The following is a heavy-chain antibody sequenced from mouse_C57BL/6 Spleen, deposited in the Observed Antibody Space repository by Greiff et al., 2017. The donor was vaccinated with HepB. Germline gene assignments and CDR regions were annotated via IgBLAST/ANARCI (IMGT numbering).Heavy chain of an antibody. CDR2: IDPSDSYT. Sequence: QVQLQQPGAELVRPGTSVKLSCKASGYTFTSYWMHWVKQRPGQGLEWIGVIDPSDSYTNYNQKFKGKATLTVDTSSSTAYMQLSSLSSEASAVYYCARRLLLRSNYYFDYWGQGTTLTVSS. V-gene: IGHV1-59*01. D-gene: IGHD1-1*01. J-gene: IGHJ2*01. CDR1: GYTFTSYW. CDR3: ARRLLLRSNYYFDY.